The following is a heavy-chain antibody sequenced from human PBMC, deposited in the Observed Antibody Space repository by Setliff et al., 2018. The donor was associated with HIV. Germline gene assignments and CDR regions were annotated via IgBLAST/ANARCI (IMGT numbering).Heavy chain of an antibody. J-gene: IGHJ4*02. Sequence: PSETLSLTCTVSGVSTSSSSYYWGWIRQPPGKGLDWIGYVYYSGSTYYSPSLKSRLTISVDTSKNHFSLRLSSVTAADTAVYYCARERSLISTRRYFDSWGQGTLVTVSS. CDR2: VYYSGST. D-gene: IGHD2-8*01. CDR3: ARERSLISTRRYFDS. CDR1: GVSTSSSSYY. V-gene: IGHV4-39*02.